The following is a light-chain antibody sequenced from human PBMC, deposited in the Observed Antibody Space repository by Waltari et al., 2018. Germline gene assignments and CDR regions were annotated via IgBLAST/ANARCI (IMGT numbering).Light chain of an antibody. J-gene: IGKJ1*01. V-gene: IGKV1-27*01. CDR3: QQDYSTPWT. Sequence: DIQMTQSPSSLSAPVGDSVTVTCRASQGINKELSWFQQKPGKAPTHLIYAASSLQTGVSSRFSGSGSGTDFTLTISNLQPEDVATYYWQQDYSTPWTFGQGTKVEIK. CDR2: AAS. CDR1: QGINKE.